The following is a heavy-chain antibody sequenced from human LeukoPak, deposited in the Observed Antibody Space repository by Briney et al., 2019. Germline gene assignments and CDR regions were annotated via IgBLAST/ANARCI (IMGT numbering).Heavy chain of an antibody. V-gene: IGHV4-30-4*01. CDR2: IYYSGST. J-gene: IGHJ6*02. CDR3: ARDHYYDRVVDV. Sequence: SETLSLTCTVSGCSISSGDDDGSWIRQPPGKGLEWIGYIYYSGSTYYNPSLKSRVTISVDTSKNQFSLKVRSVTAADTAVYYCARDHYYDRVVDVWGQGTTVTVSS. D-gene: IGHD3-22*01. CDR1: GCSISSGDDD.